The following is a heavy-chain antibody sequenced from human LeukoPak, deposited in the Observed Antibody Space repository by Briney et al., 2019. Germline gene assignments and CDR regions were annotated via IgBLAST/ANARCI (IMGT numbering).Heavy chain of an antibody. V-gene: IGHV3-11*01. CDR1: GFTFRDYH. Sequence: GGSLRLSCAASGFTFRDYHMTWIRQAPGKGLEWISYIKKGCAATYYADSVTGRFVISRDDARNSLYLHLTNLRAEDTATYFCARIWSARDWFDPWGQGTQVVVSS. J-gene: IGHJ5*02. CDR2: IKKGCAAT. CDR3: ARIWSARDWFDP. D-gene: IGHD1-1*01.